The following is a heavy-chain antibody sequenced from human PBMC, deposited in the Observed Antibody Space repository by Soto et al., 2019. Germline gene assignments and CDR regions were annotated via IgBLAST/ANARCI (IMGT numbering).Heavy chain of an antibody. D-gene: IGHD1-26*01. V-gene: IGHV3-64*01. CDR3: ARVVISGSYLDY. CDR1: GFTFSTYA. CDR2: ISSNRGTT. Sequence: HPGGSLRLSCAASGFTFSTYAMQWVRQAPGKGLEFVSSISSNRGTTNYAYSVKGRFTISRDNAKDTLYLQMNSLRPEDTAVYYCARVVISGSYLDYWGQGTLVTVSS. J-gene: IGHJ4*02.